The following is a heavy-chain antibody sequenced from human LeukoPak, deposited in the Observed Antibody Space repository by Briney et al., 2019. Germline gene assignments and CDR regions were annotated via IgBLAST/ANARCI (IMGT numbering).Heavy chain of an antibody. CDR3: AKEVEGNWFDP. CDR1: GFIFSSYG. CDR2: ILYDGSNK. J-gene: IGHJ5*02. V-gene: IGHV3-30*02. Sequence: GGSLRLSCAASGFIFSSYGMHWVRQAPGKGLEWVAFILYDGSNKYYADSVKGRFTISRDNSKNTLYLQMNSLRAEDTAVYCCAKEVEGNWFDPWGQGTLVTVSS.